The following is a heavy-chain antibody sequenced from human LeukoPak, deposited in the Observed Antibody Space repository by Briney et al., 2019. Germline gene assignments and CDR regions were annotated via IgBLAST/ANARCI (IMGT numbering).Heavy chain of an antibody. CDR3: ARQYRLSSSDPYYYGMDV. J-gene: IGHJ6*02. V-gene: IGHV4-59*08. CDR2: IYYSGST. Sequence: PSETLSLTCTVSGRSISSYYWSWIRQPPGKGLEWIGYIYYSGSTNYNPSLKSRVTISVDPSKNQLSLKLSSVTAADTAVYYCARQYRLSSSDPYYYGMDVWGQGTTVTVSS. CDR1: GRSISSYY. D-gene: IGHD6-6*01.